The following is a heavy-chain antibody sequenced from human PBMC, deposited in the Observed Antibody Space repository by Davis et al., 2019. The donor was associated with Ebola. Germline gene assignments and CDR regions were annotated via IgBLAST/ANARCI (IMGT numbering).Heavy chain of an antibody. D-gene: IGHD3-3*02. CDR1: GFTFSSYS. J-gene: IGHJ6*02. CDR2: ISASSSTI. Sequence: GGSLRLSCAASGFTFSSYSMNWVRQAPGKGLEWVSYISASSSTIYYADSVRGRFTISRDNAKNSLYLQMNSLRDEDTAVYYCARDEFIFGVVIIARGMDVWGQGTTVSVSS. CDR3: ARDEFIFGVVIIARGMDV. V-gene: IGHV3-48*02.